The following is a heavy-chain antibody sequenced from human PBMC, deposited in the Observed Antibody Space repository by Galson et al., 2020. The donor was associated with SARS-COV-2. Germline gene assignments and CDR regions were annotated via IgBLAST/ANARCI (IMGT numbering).Heavy chain of an antibody. CDR3: PTTGGKILTGCYTDWCDP. D-gene: IGHD3-9*01. CDR1: GYTLTELS. J-gene: IGHJ5*02. V-gene: IGHV1-24*01. CDR2: FDPEDGET. Sequence: ASVKVSCKVSGYTLTELSMHWVRQAPGKGLEWMGGFDPEDGETIYAQKFQGRVTLTEDTYTDTAYMELSSLRSEDTAVYYCPTTGGKILTGCYTDWCDPWGQGTLGTVAS.